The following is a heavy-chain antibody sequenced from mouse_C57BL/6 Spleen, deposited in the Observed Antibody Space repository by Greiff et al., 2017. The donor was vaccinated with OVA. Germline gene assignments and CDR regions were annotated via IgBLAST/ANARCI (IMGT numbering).Heavy chain of an antibody. CDR3: ARSRIYYGYDVGAMDY. CDR1: GYTFTDYY. Sequence: VQVVESGAELVRPGASVKLSCKASGYTFTDYYINWVKQRPGQGLEWIARIYPGSGNTYYNEKFKGKATLTAEKSSSTAYMQLSSLTSEDSAVYFCARSRIYYGYDVGAMDYWGQGTSVTVSS. D-gene: IGHD2-2*01. V-gene: IGHV1-76*01. J-gene: IGHJ4*01. CDR2: IYPGSGNT.